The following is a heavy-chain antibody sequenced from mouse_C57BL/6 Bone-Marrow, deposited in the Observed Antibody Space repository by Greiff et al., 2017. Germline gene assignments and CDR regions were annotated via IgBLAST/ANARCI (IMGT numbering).Heavy chain of an antibody. J-gene: IGHJ4*01. CDR2: INPSSGNT. CDR1: GYTFTSYW. Sequence: VKLQESGAELAKPGASVKLSCKASGYTFTSYWMHWVKQRPGQGLEWIGYINPSSGNTKYNQKFKDKATLTAETSSSTAYMQLSSLTYEDSAVYDCARCGLVRENCAMDYWGQGTSVTVSS. V-gene: IGHV1-7*01. D-gene: IGHD2-3*01. CDR3: ARCGLVRENCAMDY.